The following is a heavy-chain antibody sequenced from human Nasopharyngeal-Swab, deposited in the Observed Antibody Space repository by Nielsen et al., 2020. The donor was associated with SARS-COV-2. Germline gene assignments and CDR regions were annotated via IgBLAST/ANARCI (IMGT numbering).Heavy chain of an antibody. Sequence: GESLKISCAASGFTFSSYSMNWVRQAPGKGLEWVSYISSSSSTIYYADSVKGRFTISRDNSKNTLYLQMNSLRAEDTAVYYCARDRDLSLPDYWGQGTLVTVSS. V-gene: IGHV3-48*01. CDR3: ARDRDLSLPDY. CDR1: GFTFSSYS. CDR2: ISSSSSTI. J-gene: IGHJ4*02.